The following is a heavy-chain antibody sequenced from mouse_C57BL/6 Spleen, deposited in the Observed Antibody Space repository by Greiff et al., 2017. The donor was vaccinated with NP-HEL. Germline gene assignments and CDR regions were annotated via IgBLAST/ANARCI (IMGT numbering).Heavy chain of an antibody. CDR1: GYAFSCSW. CDR3: VRAGSNYWVAY. D-gene: IGHD2-5*01. Sequence: VQLQQSGPELVKPGASVKISCKASGYAFSCSWMNWVKQRPVKGLEWIGRIYAGDGDTNYNGKFKGKATLTADKSSNTDYMQLRSLTAEDSAVYFCVRAGSNYWVAYGGQETLVTVSA. CDR2: IYAGDGDT. V-gene: IGHV1-82*01. J-gene: IGHJ3*01.